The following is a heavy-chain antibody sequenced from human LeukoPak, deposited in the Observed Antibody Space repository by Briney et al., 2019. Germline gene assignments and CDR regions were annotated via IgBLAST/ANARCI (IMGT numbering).Heavy chain of an antibody. CDR3: ARDGGSGWHDY. V-gene: IGHV3-66*01. CDR2: IYSGGST. CDR1: GFTVSSND. D-gene: IGHD6-19*01. J-gene: IGHJ4*02. Sequence: GGSLRLSCAASGFTVSSNDMTWVRQAPGRGLEWVSLIYSGGSTLYADSVKGRFSISRDNSRNTLYLQMSSLRAGDTAVYYCARDGGSGWHDYWGQGTLVTVSS.